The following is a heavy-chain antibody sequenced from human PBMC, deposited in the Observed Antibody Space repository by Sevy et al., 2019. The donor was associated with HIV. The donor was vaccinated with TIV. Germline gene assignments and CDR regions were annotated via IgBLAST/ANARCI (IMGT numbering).Heavy chain of an antibody. J-gene: IGHJ6*02. CDR1: GGTFSSYA. V-gene: IGHV1-69*01. CDR3: AREPGTYYYDSSGYFNPYGMDV. D-gene: IGHD3-22*01. CDR2: IIPIFGTA. Sequence: KISCKASGGTFSSYAISWVRQAPGQGLEWMGGIIPIFGTANYAQKFQGRVTITADESTSTAYLELSSLRSEDTAVYYCAREPGTYYYDSSGYFNPYGMDVWGQGTTVTVSS.